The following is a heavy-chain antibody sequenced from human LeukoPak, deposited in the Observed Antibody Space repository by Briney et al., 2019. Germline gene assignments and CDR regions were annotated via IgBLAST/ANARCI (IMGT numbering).Heavy chain of an antibody. D-gene: IGHD4-23*01. CDR2: IQNDEIDK. Sequence: GGSLRLSCAASGFTFATCGMHWVRLAPGKGLEWVAFIQNDEIDKFYADSVRGRFTVSRDNSKNTLYLQMDSLRPEDTAVYYCAKERKLLPFDCWGQGTPVTVSS. V-gene: IGHV3-30*02. J-gene: IGHJ4*02. CDR1: GFTFATCG. CDR3: AKERKLLPFDC.